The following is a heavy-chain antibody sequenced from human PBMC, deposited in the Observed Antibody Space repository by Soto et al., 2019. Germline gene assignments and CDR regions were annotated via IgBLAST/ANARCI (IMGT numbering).Heavy chain of an antibody. CDR2: ISTYSGNT. Sequence: QVPLMQSGADGKNPGASVKVSCEASGYTVTNYGIRWVRRARGHGLEWVGWISTYSGNTKYAQNVQGRVTINTDTSTSKAYLEVRSLTSDDTAVYYCARVALTRGGPEDYWSQGTLVT. J-gene: IGHJ4*02. CDR1: GYTVTNYG. CDR3: ARVALTRGGPEDY. D-gene: IGHD3-16*01. V-gene: IGHV1-18*01.